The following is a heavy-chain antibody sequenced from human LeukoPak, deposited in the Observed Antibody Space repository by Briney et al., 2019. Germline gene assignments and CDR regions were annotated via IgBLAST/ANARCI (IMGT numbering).Heavy chain of an antibody. J-gene: IGHJ4*02. CDR1: GGTFSSYG. V-gene: IGHV1-69*06. CDR3: ARWAPDSSGYYSPDY. CDR2: IIPIFGTA. D-gene: IGHD3-22*01. Sequence: ASVKVSCKTSGGTFSSYGISWVRQAPGQGLEWMGGIIPIFGTANYAQKFQGRVTITADKSTSTVYMELSGLRSEDTAVYYCARWAPDSSGYYSPDYWGQGTLVTVSS.